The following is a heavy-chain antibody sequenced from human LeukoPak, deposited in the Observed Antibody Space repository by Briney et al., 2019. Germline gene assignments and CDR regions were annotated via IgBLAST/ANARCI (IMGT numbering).Heavy chain of an antibody. D-gene: IGHD2-2*01. J-gene: IGHJ6*02. V-gene: IGHV4-59*08. CDR1: GGSISSYY. CDR2: IYYSGST. Sequence: SETLSLTCTVSGGSISSYYWSWIRQPPGKGLEWIGYIYYSGSTNYNPSLKSRVTLSVDTSKDQFSLKLGSVTAADTAVYYCARQDCSSTSCYGIYYYGMDVWGQGTTVTVPS. CDR3: ARQDCSSTSCYGIYYYGMDV.